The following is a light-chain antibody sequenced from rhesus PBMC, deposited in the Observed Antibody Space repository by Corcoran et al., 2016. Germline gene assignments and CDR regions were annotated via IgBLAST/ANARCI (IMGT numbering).Light chain of an antibody. Sequence: DIQMTQSPSSLSASVGDRVTITCRTSENVKNYLTWYQQKPGKAPRLLIYKTSILQSGVPSRFSGSGSGTEYTFTIRVLQAEEVATYYCQQNYGTPPTFGGGTKVEIK. CDR2: KTS. CDR3: QQNYGTPPT. CDR1: ENVKNY. J-gene: IGKJ4*01. V-gene: IGKV1-74*01.